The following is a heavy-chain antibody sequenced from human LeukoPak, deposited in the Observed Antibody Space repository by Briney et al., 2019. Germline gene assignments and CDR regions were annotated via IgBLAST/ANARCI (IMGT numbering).Heavy chain of an antibody. CDR2: ISYSGGST. V-gene: IGHV3-23*01. D-gene: IGHD2-2*01. CDR3: AKRYCSSDSCAYFDY. Sequence: PGGSLRLSCAVSGFTVSTNYMSWVRQAPGKGLEWVSSISYSGGSTYYAGSVKGRFTVSRDNSKNTLYLQMNSLRAEDTAVYYCAKRYCSSDSCAYFDYWGQGTLVTVSS. CDR1: GFTVSTNY. J-gene: IGHJ4*02.